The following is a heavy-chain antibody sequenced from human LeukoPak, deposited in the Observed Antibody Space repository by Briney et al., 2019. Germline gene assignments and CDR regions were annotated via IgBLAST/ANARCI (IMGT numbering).Heavy chain of an antibody. D-gene: IGHD4-23*01. CDR3: ATGDYGGNPPGFY. CDR2: FDREDGET. V-gene: IGHV1-24*01. J-gene: IGHJ4*02. CDR1: GYTLTELS. Sequence: ASVKVSCKVSGYTLTELSMHWVRQAPGKGLEWMGGFDREDGETIYAQKFQGRVTMTEDTSTDAAYIELSSLRSEDTAVYYCATGDYGGNPPGFYWGQGTLVTVSS.